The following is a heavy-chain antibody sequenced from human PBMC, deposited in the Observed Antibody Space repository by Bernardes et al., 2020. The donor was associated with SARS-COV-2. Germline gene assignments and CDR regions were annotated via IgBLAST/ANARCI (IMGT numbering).Heavy chain of an antibody. CDR3: ARAGGNYRLYYYGMDV. CDR1: GYTFTGYY. D-gene: IGHD3-16*02. V-gene: IGHV1-2*04. Sequence: VKVSCKASGYTFTGYYMHWVRQAPGQGLEWMGWINPNSGGTNYAQKFQGWVTMTRDTSISTAYMELSRLRSDDTAVYYCARAGGNYRLYYYGMDVWGQGTTVTVSS. CDR2: INPNSGGT. J-gene: IGHJ6*02.